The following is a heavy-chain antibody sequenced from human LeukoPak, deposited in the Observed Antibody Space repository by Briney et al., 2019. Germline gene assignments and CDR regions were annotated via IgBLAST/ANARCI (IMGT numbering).Heavy chain of an antibody. V-gene: IGHV1-69*05. CDR2: IIPLFGTA. J-gene: IGHJ5*02. Sequence: ASVKVSCKTSGGTFNNSAISWVRQPPAQGLEWLGGIIPLFGTARYAQKFEGRVTITKDESTRTVYLELTSLTSDDTAVYYCARDVHGDYGSGWFDPWGQGTLVSVSS. CDR1: GGTFNNSA. D-gene: IGHD4-17*01. CDR3: ARDVHGDYGSGWFDP.